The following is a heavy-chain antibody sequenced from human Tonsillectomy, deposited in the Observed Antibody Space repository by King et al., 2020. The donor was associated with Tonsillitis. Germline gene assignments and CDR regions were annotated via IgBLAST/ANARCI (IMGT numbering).Heavy chain of an antibody. J-gene: IGHJ6*03. CDR2: ICRSSSTR. CDR3: ATDTPRPYYYYMDV. Sequence: VQLVESGGGFVYPGGSLRLSCAASGFSFRSYNMNWVRPAPGKGLGVVSFICRSSSTRYYADSGEGRFTISRDDAKNSLYLPMNGLRAADTAVYYCATDTPRPYYYYMDVWGKGTTVTVSS. V-gene: IGHV3-48*01. CDR1: GFSFRSYN.